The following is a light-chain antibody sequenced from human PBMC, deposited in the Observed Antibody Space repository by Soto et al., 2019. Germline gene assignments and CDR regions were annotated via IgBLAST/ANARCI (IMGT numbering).Light chain of an antibody. V-gene: IGKV1-6*01. CDR1: QGIRND. CDR3: LQDYNYPWT. CDR2: AAS. J-gene: IGKJ1*01. Sequence: AIQMTQSPSSLSASVGDRVTITCRASQGIRNDLGWYQQKPGKAPKLLIYAASSLHSGVPARFGGSGSGTDFTLTISSLQPEDFATYYCLQDYNYPWTFGQGTKVEIK.